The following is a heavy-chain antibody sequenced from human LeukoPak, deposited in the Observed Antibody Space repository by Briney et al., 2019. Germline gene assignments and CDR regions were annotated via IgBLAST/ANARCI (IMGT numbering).Heavy chain of an antibody. Sequence: GASVKVSCKASGGTFSSYAISWVRQAPGQGLEWMGGIIPIFGTANYAQKFQGRVTITADKSTSTAYMGLSSLRSEDTAVYYCARGPGSEQQLVPPYYYYYMDVWGKGTTVTVSS. J-gene: IGHJ6*03. D-gene: IGHD6-13*01. CDR2: IIPIFGTA. CDR3: ARGPGSEQQLVPPYYYYYMDV. V-gene: IGHV1-69*06. CDR1: GGTFSSYA.